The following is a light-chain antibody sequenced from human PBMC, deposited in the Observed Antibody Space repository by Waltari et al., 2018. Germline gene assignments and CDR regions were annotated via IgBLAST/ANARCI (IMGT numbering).Light chain of an antibody. Sequence: NFMLTQPHSVSESPGKTVTISCTRSSGSIASYYVQWYQQRPGSAPTTVIYDDDLRPSGVPARFSGSIYSSSNSASLTISGLKTEDEADYYCQSYDDTTNQVFGGGTKLTVL. J-gene: IGLJ2*01. CDR3: QSYDDTTNQV. CDR1: SGSIASYY. V-gene: IGLV6-57*04. CDR2: DDD.